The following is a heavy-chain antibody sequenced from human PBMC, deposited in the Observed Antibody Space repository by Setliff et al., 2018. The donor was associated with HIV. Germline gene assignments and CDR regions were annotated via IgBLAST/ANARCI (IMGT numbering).Heavy chain of an antibody. Sequence: SETLSLTCTVSGDSISSSIYYWGWVRQPPGKGLEWIGGIYYTGSPSYNPSLKSRVTISVDTSNNQFSLKLSSVTAADTAVYYCARGGGTSSPIDYHYYIDVWGKGTTVTVS. J-gene: IGHJ6*03. D-gene: IGHD6-6*01. V-gene: IGHV4-39*01. CDR3: ARGGGTSSPIDYHYYIDV. CDR1: GDSISSSIYY. CDR2: IYYTGSP.